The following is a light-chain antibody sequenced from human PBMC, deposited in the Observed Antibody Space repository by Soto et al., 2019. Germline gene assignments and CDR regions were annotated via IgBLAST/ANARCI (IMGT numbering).Light chain of an antibody. Sequence: EIVMTQSPATLSVSPGERATLFCRASQNINNNLAWYQQKPGQAPRRLIYGASSRATGIPDRFSGSGSGTDFTLTISRLEPEDFAVYYCQQYSTSPTFGEGTRLEIK. J-gene: IGKJ5*01. CDR3: QQYSTSPT. CDR1: QNINNN. CDR2: GAS. V-gene: IGKV3-20*01.